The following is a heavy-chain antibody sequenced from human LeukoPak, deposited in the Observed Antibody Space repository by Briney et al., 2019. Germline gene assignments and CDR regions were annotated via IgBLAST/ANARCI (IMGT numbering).Heavy chain of an antibody. Sequence: GGSLRLSCAASGFTVSSNYMSWVRQAPGKGLEWVSVIYSGGSTYYADSVKGRFTIFRDNSKNTLYLQMNSLRAEDTAVYYCARDNGSGSYYLALDYWGQGTLVTVSS. D-gene: IGHD3-10*01. CDR3: ARDNGSGSYYLALDY. CDR1: GFTVSSNY. J-gene: IGHJ4*02. CDR2: IYSGGST. V-gene: IGHV3-66*01.